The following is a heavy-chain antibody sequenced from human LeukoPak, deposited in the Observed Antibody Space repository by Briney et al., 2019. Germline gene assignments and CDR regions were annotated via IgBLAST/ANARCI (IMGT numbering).Heavy chain of an antibody. Sequence: GGSLRLSCAASEFSVGSNYMTWVRQAPGKGLERVSGINWNGGNTGYADSVKGRFTISRDNAKNSLYLQMNSLRAEDTAFYHCARVHRYASSWDSLDYWGQGTLVTVSS. V-gene: IGHV3-20*01. CDR1: EFSVGSNY. D-gene: IGHD2-2*01. CDR3: ARVHRYASSWDSLDY. J-gene: IGHJ4*02. CDR2: INWNGGNT.